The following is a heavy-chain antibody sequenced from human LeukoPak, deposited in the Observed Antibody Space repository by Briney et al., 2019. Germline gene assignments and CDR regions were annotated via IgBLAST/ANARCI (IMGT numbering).Heavy chain of an antibody. CDR1: DGSISSSSYY. CDR2: IYYVSVFSSVST. CDR3: ARLGYCSGGSCYYYYYMDV. Sequence: SETLSLTCPVSDGSISSSSYYWGWIRQPPGKGLEWIGSIYYVSVFSSVSTYYNPSLKSRVTMSGDTSKNQFSLKLSSATAADTAAYYCARLGYCSGGSCYYYYYMDVWGKGTTVTVSS. J-gene: IGHJ6*03. V-gene: IGHV4-39*07. D-gene: IGHD2-15*01.